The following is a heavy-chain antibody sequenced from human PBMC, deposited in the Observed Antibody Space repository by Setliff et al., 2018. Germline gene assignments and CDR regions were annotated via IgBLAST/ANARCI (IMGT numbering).Heavy chain of an antibody. CDR1: GYSFTVFG. CDR3: VRGQGPRTVVAIPFDH. V-gene: IGHV1-18*01. D-gene: IGHD3-22*01. Sequence: ASVKVSCKTSGYSFTVFGISWVRQAPGQGLEWMGWISAHNGNTNYAQKLQGRVTMTTDTSTSTAYMELTRLTTDDTALYYCVRGQGPRTVVAIPFDHWGQGTLVTVSS. J-gene: IGHJ4*02. CDR2: ISAHNGNT.